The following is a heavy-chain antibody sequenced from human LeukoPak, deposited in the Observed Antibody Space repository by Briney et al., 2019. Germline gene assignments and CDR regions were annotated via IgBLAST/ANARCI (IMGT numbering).Heavy chain of an antibody. Sequence: PSETLSLTCTVSGGSISSYYWSWVRQPPGKGLEWIGYVSYSGSTNYNPSLKSRVTISLDASKNQFSLKLSSVTAADTAVYYCAGVEMATNDAFDVWGQGTMVTVSS. CDR1: GGSISSYY. CDR2: VSYSGST. CDR3: AGVEMATNDAFDV. D-gene: IGHD5-24*01. J-gene: IGHJ3*01. V-gene: IGHV4-59*01.